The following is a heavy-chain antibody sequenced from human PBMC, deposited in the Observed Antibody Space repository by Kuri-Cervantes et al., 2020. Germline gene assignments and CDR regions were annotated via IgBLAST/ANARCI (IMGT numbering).Heavy chain of an antibody. CDR3: ARVGYDSSGYEPHFDY. V-gene: IGHV3-64*02. Sequence: GESLKISCAASGFTFDDYAMHWVRQATGKGLEWVSAISSNGGSTYYADSVKGRFTISRDNSKNTLYLQMGSLRAEDMAVYYCARVGYDSSGYEPHFDYWGQGTLVTVSS. D-gene: IGHD3-22*01. CDR1: GFTFDDYA. J-gene: IGHJ4*02. CDR2: ISSNGGST.